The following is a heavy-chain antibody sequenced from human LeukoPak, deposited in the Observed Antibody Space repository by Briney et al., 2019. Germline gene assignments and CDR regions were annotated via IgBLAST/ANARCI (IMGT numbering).Heavy chain of an antibody. D-gene: IGHD3-22*01. Sequence: ASVKVSCKASGYTFTGYYMHWVRQAPGQGLEWMGWIKPNSGGTNYAQKFQGWVTMTRDTSISTAYMELSRLRSDDTAVYYCARERDYYDSSGYMNYWGQGTLVTVSS. CDR1: GYTFTGYY. J-gene: IGHJ4*02. CDR3: ARERDYYDSSGYMNY. V-gene: IGHV1-2*04. CDR2: IKPNSGGT.